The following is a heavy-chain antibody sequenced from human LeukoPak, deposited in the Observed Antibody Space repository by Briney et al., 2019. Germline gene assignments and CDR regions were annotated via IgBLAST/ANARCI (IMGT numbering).Heavy chain of an antibody. CDR2: ISNSSSYI. Sequence: TGGSLRLSCAASGFTFSSYSMNWVRQAPGKGLEWVSSISNSSSYIYYADSVKGRFTISRDNAKNSLYLQMNSLRAEDTAVYYCARAPDLRGRFGELLSPYYYYGMDVWGQGTTVTVFS. J-gene: IGHJ6*02. CDR1: GFTFSSYS. CDR3: ARAPDLRGRFGELLSPYYYYGMDV. V-gene: IGHV3-21*01. D-gene: IGHD3-10*01.